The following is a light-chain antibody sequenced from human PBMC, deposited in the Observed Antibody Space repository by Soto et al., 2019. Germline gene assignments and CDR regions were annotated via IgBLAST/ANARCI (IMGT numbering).Light chain of an antibody. CDR1: SSNIGSYNH. J-gene: IGLJ2*01. V-gene: IGLV2-23*02. Sequence: QSALTQPASVSGSPGQSITISCTGTSSNIGSYNHVSWYQQHPDKAPKLLIYEVTKRPSGVSNRISGSKSGNTASLTISGLQAEDEADYYCCSYGGSYNVVFGGGTQLTVL. CDR2: EVT. CDR3: CSYGGSYNVV.